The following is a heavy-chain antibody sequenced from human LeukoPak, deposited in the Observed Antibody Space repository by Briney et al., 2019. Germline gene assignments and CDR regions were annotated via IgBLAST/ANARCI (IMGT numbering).Heavy chain of an antibody. CDR3: AKDCRQMAAYDAFDI. Sequence: PGGSLRLSCAASGFAFSDYDMNWVRQAPGKGLEWVSAISGGADTTYYADSVKGRFIISRDNSKNTLHLQMNSLRAEDTAVYYCAKDCRQMAAYDAFDIWGQGTMVTVSS. D-gene: IGHD5-24*01. CDR1: GFAFSDYD. V-gene: IGHV3-23*01. CDR2: ISGGADTT. J-gene: IGHJ3*02.